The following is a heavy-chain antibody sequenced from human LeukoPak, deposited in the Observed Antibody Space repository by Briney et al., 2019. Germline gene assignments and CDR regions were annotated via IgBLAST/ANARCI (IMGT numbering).Heavy chain of an antibody. CDR2: ISAYNGNT. V-gene: IGHV1-18*01. D-gene: IGHD3-22*01. CDR1: GYTFTSYG. J-gene: IGHJ4*02. CDR3: ARSAPVPTYYYDSSGYDEFDY. Sequence: GASVKVSCKASGYTFTSYGISWVRQAPGQGLEGMGWISAYNGNTNYAQKLQGRVTMTTDTSTSTAYMELRSLRSDDTAVYYCARSAPVPTYYYDSSGYDEFDYRGQGTLVTVSS.